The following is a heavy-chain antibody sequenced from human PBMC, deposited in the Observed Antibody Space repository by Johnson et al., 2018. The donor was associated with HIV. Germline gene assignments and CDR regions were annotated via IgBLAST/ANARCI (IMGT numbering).Heavy chain of an antibody. CDR3: ARPDSSSARAHDAFDI. CDR2: ISSSGSTI. D-gene: IGHD6-6*01. CDR1: GFTFSDYY. J-gene: IGHJ3*02. V-gene: IGHV3-11*04. Sequence: QVQLVESGGALVKPGGSLRLSCAASGFTFSDYYMSRIRQAPGKGLEWVSYISSSGSTIYYADSVKGRFTISRDNAKNSLYLQMNSLRAEDTAVYYCARPDSSSARAHDAFDIWGQGTMVTVSS.